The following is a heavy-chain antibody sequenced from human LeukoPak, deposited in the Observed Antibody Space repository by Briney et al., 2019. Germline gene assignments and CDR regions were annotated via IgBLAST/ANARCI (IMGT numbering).Heavy chain of an antibody. D-gene: IGHD3-10*01. Sequence: PSETLSLTCTVSGGSISSGDHYWTWIRQPPGKGLEWIGYIYYSGSTYYNPSLKSRVTISVDTSKNQFSLKLSSVTAADTAVYYCARLRITMVRGVTYYFDYWGQGTLVTVSS. CDR2: IYYSGST. V-gene: IGHV4-30-4*01. J-gene: IGHJ4*02. CDR3: ARLRITMVRGVTYYFDY. CDR1: GGSISSGDHY.